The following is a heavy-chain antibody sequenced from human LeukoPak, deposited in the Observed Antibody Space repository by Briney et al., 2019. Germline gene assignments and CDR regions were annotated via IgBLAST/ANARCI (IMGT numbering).Heavy chain of an antibody. J-gene: IGHJ3*02. CDR3: ASPTHQSSGWHDAFDI. D-gene: IGHD6-19*01. V-gene: IGHV3-74*01. Sequence: GGSLRLSCAASGFTFSSYWMHWVRQAPGKGLVWVSRINSDGSSTSYADSVKGRFTISRDNAKNTLYLQMNSPRAEDTAVYYCASPTHQSSGWHDAFDIWGQGTMVTVSS. CDR1: GFTFSSYW. CDR2: INSDGSST.